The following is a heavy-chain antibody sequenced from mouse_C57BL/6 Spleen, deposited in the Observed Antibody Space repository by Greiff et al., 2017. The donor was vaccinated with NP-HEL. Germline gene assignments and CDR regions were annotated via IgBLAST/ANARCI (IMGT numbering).Heavy chain of an antibody. J-gene: IGHJ2*01. V-gene: IGHV1-42*01. Sequence: VQLQQSGPELVKPGASVKISCKASGYSFTGYYMNWVKQSPEKSLEWIGEINTSTGGTTYNQKFKAKATLTVDKSSSTAYMQLKSLTSEDSAYYYCARSGLGDYWGQGTTLTVSS. D-gene: IGHD3-1*01. CDR1: GYSFTGYY. CDR3: ARSGLGDY. CDR2: INTSTGGT.